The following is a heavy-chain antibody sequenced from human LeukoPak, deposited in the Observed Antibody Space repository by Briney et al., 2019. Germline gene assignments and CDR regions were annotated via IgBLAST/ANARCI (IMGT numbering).Heavy chain of an antibody. CDR2: IYTSGST. J-gene: IGHJ6*03. Sequence: SQTLSLTCTVSGGSISSGSYYWSWIRQPAGKGLEWIGRIYTSGSTNYNPSLKSRVTISVDTSKNQFSLKLSSVTAADTAVYYCARRSWGIAAAGTSYYYMDVWGKGTTVTVSS. CDR1: GGSISSGSYY. D-gene: IGHD6-13*01. V-gene: IGHV4-61*02. CDR3: ARRSWGIAAAGTSYYYMDV.